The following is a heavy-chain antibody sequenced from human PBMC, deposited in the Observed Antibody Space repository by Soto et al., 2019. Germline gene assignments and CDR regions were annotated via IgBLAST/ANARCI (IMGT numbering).Heavy chain of an antibody. CDR1: GGTFYTYA. CDR3: ARDVSVMTSVFGF. V-gene: IGHV1-69*01. J-gene: IGHJ4*02. Sequence: QVHMVQSGAEVKRPGSSVRVSCRASGGTFYTYAFTWVRQAPGQGLDWMGGITPMIGTTKYAQKFHGRVTFSADESASTAYMELSNLRSDDTEVYYCARDVSVMTSVFGFWGQGTLITVSS. CDR2: ITPMIGTT. D-gene: IGHD3-10*01.